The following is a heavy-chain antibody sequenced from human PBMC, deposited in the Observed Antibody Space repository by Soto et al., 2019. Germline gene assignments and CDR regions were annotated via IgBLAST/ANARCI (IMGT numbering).Heavy chain of an antibody. V-gene: IGHV3-74*01. CDR1: GGTCGGHG. CDR3: ARDTHGLPY. D-gene: IGHD5-12*01. Sequence: GSMRVWWGAAGGTCGGHGGHWVSQDPGKGLVWVSRINGDGSSTSYADSVKGRFTISRDNAKNTLYLQMNSLGADYTAVYYCARDTHGLPYWGQGTLVTVSS. J-gene: IGHJ4*02. CDR2: INGDGSST.